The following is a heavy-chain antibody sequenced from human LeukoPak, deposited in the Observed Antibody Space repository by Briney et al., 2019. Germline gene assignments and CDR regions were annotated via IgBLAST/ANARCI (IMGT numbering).Heavy chain of an antibody. D-gene: IGHD4-17*01. CDR1: GGSISSYY. V-gene: IGHV4-59*01. J-gene: IGHJ4*02. Sequence: SETLSLTCTVSGGSISSYYWSWIRQPPGKGLEWIGYIYYSGSTNYNPSLKSRVTISVDTSKNQFSLKLSPVTAADTAVYYCARGAYGDPTSFDYWGQGTLVTVSS. CDR3: ARGAYGDPTSFDY. CDR2: IYYSGST.